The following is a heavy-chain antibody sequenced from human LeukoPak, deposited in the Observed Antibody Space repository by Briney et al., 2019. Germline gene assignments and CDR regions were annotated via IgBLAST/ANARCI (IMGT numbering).Heavy chain of an antibody. Sequence: RASVKVSCKASGGTFSSYAISWVRQAPGQGLEWMGGIIPIFGTANYAQKFQGRVTITADESTSTAYMELSSLRSEDTAVYYCASLDSHGTYSSSSDWFDPWGQGTLVTVSS. CDR2: IIPIFGTA. V-gene: IGHV1-69*01. CDR1: GGTFSSYA. D-gene: IGHD6-6*01. CDR3: ASLDSHGTYSSSSDWFDP. J-gene: IGHJ5*02.